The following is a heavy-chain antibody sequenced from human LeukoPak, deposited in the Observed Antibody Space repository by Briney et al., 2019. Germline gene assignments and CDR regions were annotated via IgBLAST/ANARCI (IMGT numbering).Heavy chain of an antibody. V-gene: IGHV3-48*04. J-gene: IGHJ3*02. CDR1: GFTFSSYA. CDR3: ARDRSRWIQLSRAFDI. Sequence: PGGSLRLSCTASGFTFSSYAMHWVRQAPGKGLEWVSYISSSGSTIYYADSVKGRFTISRDNAKNSLYLQMNSLRAEDTAVYYCARDRSRWIQLSRAFDIWGQGTMVTVSS. D-gene: IGHD5-18*01. CDR2: ISSSGSTI.